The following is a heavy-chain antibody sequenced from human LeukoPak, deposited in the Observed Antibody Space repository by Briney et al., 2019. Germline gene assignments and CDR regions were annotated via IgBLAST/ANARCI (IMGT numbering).Heavy chain of an antibody. J-gene: IGHJ3*02. D-gene: IGHD4-17*01. CDR2: ISGSGGST. CDR1: GFTFSSYA. V-gene: IGHV3-23*01. Sequence: GGSLRLSCAASGFTFSSYAMSWVRQAPGKGLEWVSAISGSGGSTYYADSVKGRFTISRDNSKNTLYLQMNSLRAEDTAVYYCASRGNYGGPLGPDAFDIWGQGTMVTVSS. CDR3: ASRGNYGGPLGPDAFDI.